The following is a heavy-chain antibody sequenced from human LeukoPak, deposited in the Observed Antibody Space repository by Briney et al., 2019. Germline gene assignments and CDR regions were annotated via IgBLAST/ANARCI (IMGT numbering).Heavy chain of an antibody. CDR3: ASNRYSSGRGGY. CDR1: GFTVSSNY. Sequence: GGSLRLSCAASGFTVSSNYMSWVRQAPGKGLEWVSVIYSGGSTYYADSVKGRFTISRDNSKNTLYLQMNSLRAEDTAVCYCASNRYSSGRGGYWGRGTLVTVSS. D-gene: IGHD6-19*01. J-gene: IGHJ4*02. V-gene: IGHV3-53*01. CDR2: IYSGGST.